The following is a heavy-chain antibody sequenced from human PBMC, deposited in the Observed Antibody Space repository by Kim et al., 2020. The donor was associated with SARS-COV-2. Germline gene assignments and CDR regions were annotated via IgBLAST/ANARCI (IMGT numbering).Heavy chain of an antibody. CDR3: RYSSSWYGNEIDD. J-gene: IGHJ4*02. V-gene: IGHV3-23*01. CDR1: GFTFSSYA. D-gene: IGHD6-13*01. Sequence: GGSLRLSCAASGFTFSSYAMSWVRQAPGKGLEWVSAISGNGGSTYYADSVKGRFTISRDNSKNTLYLQMNSLRAEDTAVYYCRYSSSWYGNEIDDWGQGTLVTVSS. CDR2: ISGNGGST.